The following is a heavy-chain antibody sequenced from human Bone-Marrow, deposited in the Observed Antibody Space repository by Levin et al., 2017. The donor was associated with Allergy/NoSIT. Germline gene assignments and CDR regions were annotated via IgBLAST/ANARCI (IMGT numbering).Heavy chain of an antibody. CDR3: AKAVDIEASPPND. CDR2: ISGSGIST. J-gene: IGHJ4*02. Sequence: GGSLRLSCAASGFAFSTYAMSWVRQAPGKGLEWVSAISGSGISTYYADSVKGRFTISRDNSNNTLCLQMTSLRAEDTAVYYWAKAVDIEASPPNDWGQGTLVSVSS. V-gene: IGHV3-23*01. CDR1: GFAFSTYA. D-gene: IGHD5-12*01.